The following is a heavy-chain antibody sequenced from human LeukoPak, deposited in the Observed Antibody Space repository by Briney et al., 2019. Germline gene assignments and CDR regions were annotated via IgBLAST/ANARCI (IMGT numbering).Heavy chain of an antibody. D-gene: IGHD3-10*01. J-gene: IGHJ4*02. CDR3: ARDPGYY. CDR1: GGSISSYY. V-gene: IGHV4-59*01. CDR2: IYYSGST. Sequence: PSETLSLTCTVSGGSISSYYWSWIRQPPGKGLEWIGYIYYSGSTNYNPSLKSRVTISVDTSRNQFSLKLSSVTAADTAVCYCARDPGYYWGQGTLVTVSS.